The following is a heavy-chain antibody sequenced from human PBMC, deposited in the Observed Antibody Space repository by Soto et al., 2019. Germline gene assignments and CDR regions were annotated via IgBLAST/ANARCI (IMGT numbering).Heavy chain of an antibody. Sequence: EVQLVESGGGLVQPGGSLRLSCAASGFTFNRYWMKWVRQAPGRGLEWIGNINQDGSEKHYVDSVKGRFTISRDNAKDSVYLQMNSLKAEDTAMYYCARGGYDYSNPFDYWGQGTLVTVSS. CDR3: ARGGYDYSNPFDY. CDR2: INQDGSEK. CDR1: GFTFNRYW. V-gene: IGHV3-7*04. D-gene: IGHD4-4*01. J-gene: IGHJ4*02.